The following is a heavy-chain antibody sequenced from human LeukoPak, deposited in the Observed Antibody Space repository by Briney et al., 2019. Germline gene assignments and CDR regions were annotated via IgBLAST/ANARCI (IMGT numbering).Heavy chain of an antibody. J-gene: IGHJ4*02. V-gene: IGHV4-59*08. Sequence: SETLSLTCTVSGGSISSYYWSWIRQPPGKGLEWIGYIYYSGRTNYNPSLKSRVTISVDTSKNQFSLKLSSVTAADTAVYYCARQGDYCSTTSCYDYWGQGILVTVSS. CDR1: GGSISSYY. CDR2: IYYSGRT. CDR3: ARQGDYCSTTSCYDY. D-gene: IGHD2-2*01.